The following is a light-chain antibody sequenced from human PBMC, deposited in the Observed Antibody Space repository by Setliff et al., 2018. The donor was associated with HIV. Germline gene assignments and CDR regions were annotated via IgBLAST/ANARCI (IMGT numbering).Light chain of an antibody. CDR2: EVT. V-gene: IGLV2-23*02. J-gene: IGLJ1*01. Sequence: QSALTQPRSVSGSPGQSVTISCSGTSSDVGSHNLVSWYQQHPDKAPKVMIYEVTKRPSGISNRFSGSKSGNTASLTISGLQAEDGADYYCCSYAGNSTYVFGTGTKV. CDR1: SSDVGSHNL. CDR3: CSYAGNSTYV.